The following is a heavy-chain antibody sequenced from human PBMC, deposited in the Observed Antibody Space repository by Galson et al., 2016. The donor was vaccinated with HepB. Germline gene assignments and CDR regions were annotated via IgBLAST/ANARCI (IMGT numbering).Heavy chain of an antibody. CDR2: IIPIFGTA. CDR3: ARVAAISARQLDY. J-gene: IGHJ4*02. D-gene: IGHD6-6*01. CDR1: GGTFSSLH. V-gene: IGHV1-69*13. Sequence: SVKVSCKASGGTFSSLHISWVRQAPGQGLEWLGGIIPIFGTANYAQKFQGRVTITADESTSTAYMEMSSLRSEDTAVYYCARVAAISARQLDYWGQGTLVSVSS.